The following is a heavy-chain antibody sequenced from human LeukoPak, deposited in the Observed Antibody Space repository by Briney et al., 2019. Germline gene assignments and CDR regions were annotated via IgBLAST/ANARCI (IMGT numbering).Heavy chain of an antibody. Sequence: GGSLRLSCAASGFTFSSYGMHWVRQAPGKGLEWVAVISYDGSNKYYADSVKGRFTISRDNSKNTLYLQMNSLRADDTALYYCARGPVGYDYNWVDPWGQGTLVTVSS. CDR1: GFTFSSYG. J-gene: IGHJ5*02. CDR2: ISYDGSNK. V-gene: IGHV3-30*03. CDR3: ARGPVGYDYNWVDP. D-gene: IGHD5-12*01.